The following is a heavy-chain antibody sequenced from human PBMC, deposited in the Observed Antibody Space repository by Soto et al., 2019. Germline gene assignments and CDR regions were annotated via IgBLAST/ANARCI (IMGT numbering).Heavy chain of an antibody. CDR1: GYTFTSYG. D-gene: IGHD3-16*01. J-gene: IGHJ6*02. Sequence: QVQLVQSGAEVKKPGASVKVSCKASGYTFTSYGSSWVRQAPGQGLEWMGWINGYTGNTHYAQKFQGRVTMTTDTSTSTAYMELWTLISDDTAVYYCARSWVTGKGGMDVWGQGTTVTVSS. V-gene: IGHV1-18*01. CDR2: INGYTGNT. CDR3: ARSWVTGKGGMDV.